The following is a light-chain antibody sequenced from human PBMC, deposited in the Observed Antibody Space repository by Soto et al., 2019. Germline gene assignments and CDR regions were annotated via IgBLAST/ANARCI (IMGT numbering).Light chain of an antibody. Sequence: QSVLTQPASVSGSPGLSITISCTGTSNDVGGYDNVSWYRQHPDRAPRLLIYEVTNRPSGISDRFSGSRSGNTASLTISGLQADDEADYYCASYTVSGTLIFGGGTK. CDR1: SNDVGGYDN. J-gene: IGLJ2*01. CDR2: EVT. CDR3: ASYTVSGTLI. V-gene: IGLV2-14*01.